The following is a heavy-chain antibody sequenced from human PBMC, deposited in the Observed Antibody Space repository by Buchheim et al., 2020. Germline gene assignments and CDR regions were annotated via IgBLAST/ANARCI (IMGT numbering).Heavy chain of an antibody. J-gene: IGHJ5*02. Sequence: QVQLQESGPGLVKPSQTLSLTCTVSGGSISSGSYYWSWIRQPAGKGLEWIGRIYTSGSTNYNPSLKSRVTISVDTSKNQFSLKLSSVTAADTAVYYCAREVSSWFDPWGQGTL. CDR2: IYTSGST. V-gene: IGHV4-61*02. CDR1: GGSISSGSYY. CDR3: AREVSSWFDP.